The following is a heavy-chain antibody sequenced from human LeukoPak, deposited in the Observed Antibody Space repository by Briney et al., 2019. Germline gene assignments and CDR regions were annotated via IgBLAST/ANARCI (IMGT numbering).Heavy chain of an antibody. CDR1: GGSFSGYY. V-gene: IGHV4-34*01. D-gene: IGHD6-19*01. J-gene: IGHJ4*02. CDR3: ARSGYSSGWYEY. CDR2: INHSGST. Sequence: SETLSLTCAVYGGSFSGYYWSWIRQPPGKGLEWIGKINHSGSTKYNPSIKRRVTISVDTSKNQFSLKLSCVTAADTAVYYCARSGYSSGWYEYWGQGTLVTVSS.